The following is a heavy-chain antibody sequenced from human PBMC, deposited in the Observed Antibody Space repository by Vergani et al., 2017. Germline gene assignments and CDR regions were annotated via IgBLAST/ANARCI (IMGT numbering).Heavy chain of an antibody. J-gene: IGHJ6*02. CDR2: VDPEDGET. CDR1: GYTFTDHY. D-gene: IGHD4-17*01. Sequence: VQLVQSGAEVKQPGATMKISCKVSGYTFTDHYMHWVKQAPGKGLEWMGLVDPEDGETIYAEKFKGRVTIAADTSTDTAYLELSSLRSEDTAVYYCATPQTVTTGGMEVWGQGTTVIVSS. CDR3: ATPQTVTTGGMEV. V-gene: IGHV1-69-2*01.